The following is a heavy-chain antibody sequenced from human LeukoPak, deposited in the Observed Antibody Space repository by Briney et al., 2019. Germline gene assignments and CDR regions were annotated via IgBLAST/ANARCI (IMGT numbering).Heavy chain of an antibody. CDR2: IKQDGSAK. J-gene: IGHJ4*02. Sequence: GGSLRLSCAGSGFTFSRHWMYWVRQAPGKGLGWVASIKQDGSAKPYVDSVKGRFTISRDNAKNSLFLQMNSLRAEDTAVYYCARDNGWSADFWGQGTLVTVSS. CDR3: ARDNGWSADF. V-gene: IGHV3-7*03. D-gene: IGHD2-15*01. CDR1: GFTFSRHW.